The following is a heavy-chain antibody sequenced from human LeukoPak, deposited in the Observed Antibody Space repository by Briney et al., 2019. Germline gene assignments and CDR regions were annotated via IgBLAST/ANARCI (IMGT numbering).Heavy chain of an antibody. Sequence: GGSLRLSCAASGFSISTYGMHWVRQAPGKGLDWVSLLYRDGTTYYAESVKGRFTISRDSSKSTLYLQMNSLTVEDTALYYCARVGYYGDYALALDHWGQGTLASVSS. J-gene: IGHJ4*02. V-gene: IGHV3-53*01. CDR3: ARVGYYGDYALALDH. D-gene: IGHD4-17*01. CDR2: LYRDGTT. CDR1: GFSISTYG.